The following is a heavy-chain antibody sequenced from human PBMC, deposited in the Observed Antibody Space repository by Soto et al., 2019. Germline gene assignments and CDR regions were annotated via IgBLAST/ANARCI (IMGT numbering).Heavy chain of an antibody. CDR2: IDSSGSVI. Sequence: GGSLRLSCAASGFTFSDYYMSWIRQAPGKGLEWVSYIDSSGSVIYYADSVKGRFTVSRDNAKNSVYVQMNSLRAEDTAVYYCARDKSYGSGNYYTEFDHWGQGTLVTVSS. J-gene: IGHJ4*02. CDR1: GFTFSDYY. D-gene: IGHD3-10*01. CDR3: ARDKSYGSGNYYTEFDH. V-gene: IGHV3-11*01.